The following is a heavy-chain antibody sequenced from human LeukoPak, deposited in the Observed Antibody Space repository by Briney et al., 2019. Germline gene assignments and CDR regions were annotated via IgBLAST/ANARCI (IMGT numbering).Heavy chain of an antibody. CDR2: INSDGSST. Sequence: GGSLRLSCAASGFTFSNNWMHWVRQAPGKGLVWVSRINSDGSSTNYADSVKGRFTISRDNAKNTLYLQMNSLRAEDTAVYCCVRQMDVWGQGTTVTVSS. V-gene: IGHV3-74*01. J-gene: IGHJ6*02. CDR1: GFTFSNNW. CDR3: VRQMDV.